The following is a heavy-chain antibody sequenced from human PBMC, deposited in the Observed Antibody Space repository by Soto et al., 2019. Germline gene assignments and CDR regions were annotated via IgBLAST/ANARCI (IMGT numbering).Heavy chain of an antibody. Sequence: GGSLRLSCAASGFTFNTYSMNWVRQAPGKGLEWVSSISSSGTYTYYSDSLKGRITISRDNANNSLYLQMNSLTAEDTAIYFCARGGRASGYDFYYYGMDVWGQGTKVTVSS. V-gene: IGHV3-21*01. CDR1: GFTFNTYS. J-gene: IGHJ6*02. D-gene: IGHD5-12*01. CDR3: ARGGRASGYDFYYYGMDV. CDR2: ISSSGTYT.